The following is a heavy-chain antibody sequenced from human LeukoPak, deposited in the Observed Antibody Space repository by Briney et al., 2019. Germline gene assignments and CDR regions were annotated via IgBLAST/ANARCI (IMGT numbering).Heavy chain of an antibody. CDR2: IRYDGSNK. V-gene: IGHV3-30*02. CDR1: GFTFSSYG. CDR3: AKTVVPAAIVGGVKYFQH. Sequence: GGSLRLSCAASGFTFSSYGMHWVRQAPGKGLEWVAFIRYDGSNKYYADSVKGRFTISRDNSKNTLYLQMNSLRAEDTAVYYCAKTVVPAAIVGGVKYFQHWGQGTLVTVSS. D-gene: IGHD2-2*01. J-gene: IGHJ1*01.